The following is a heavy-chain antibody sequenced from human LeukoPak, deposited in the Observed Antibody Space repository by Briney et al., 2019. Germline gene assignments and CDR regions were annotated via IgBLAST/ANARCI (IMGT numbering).Heavy chain of an antibody. CDR3: AITVVANAFDN. Sequence: ASVKVSCKASGYTFTYYYIHWLRQAPGQGLEWMRRINPNTGDTNYAQKFQGRVTMARDTFITTAYMDLSGLRSDDTALYYCAITVVANAFDNWGQGTMITVSS. V-gene: IGHV1-2*06. J-gene: IGHJ3*02. CDR2: INPNTGDT. CDR1: GYTFTYYY. D-gene: IGHD4-23*01.